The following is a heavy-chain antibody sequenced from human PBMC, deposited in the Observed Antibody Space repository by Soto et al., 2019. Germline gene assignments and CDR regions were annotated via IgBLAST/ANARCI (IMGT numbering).Heavy chain of an antibody. V-gene: IGHV3-23*01. CDR3: AKSPGPFDH. CDR1: GFTFSNYA. J-gene: IGHJ4*02. Sequence: GGSLRLSCATSGFTFSNYAMSWVRQAPGKGLEWVSTISGSGGSTYYTDSVKGRFTISRDNSKNTLYLQMNSLRGEDTAVYYCAKSPGPFDHWGQGTLVTVSS. CDR2: ISGSGGST.